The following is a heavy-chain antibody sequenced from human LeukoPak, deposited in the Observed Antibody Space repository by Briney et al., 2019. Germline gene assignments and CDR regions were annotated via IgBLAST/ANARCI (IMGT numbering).Heavy chain of an antibody. D-gene: IGHD2-21*02. CDR2: ISGRGGST. CDR3: AKDGVAYCGGDCYSGWFDP. V-gene: IGHV3-23*01. CDR1: GFTFSSYA. Sequence: GGSLTLSCAASGFTFSSYAMSWVRQAPGKGLEWVSAISGRGGSTYYADSVKGRFTISRDNSKNTLYLQMNSLRAEDTAVYYCAKDGVAYCGGDCYSGWFDPWGQGTLVTVSS. J-gene: IGHJ5*02.